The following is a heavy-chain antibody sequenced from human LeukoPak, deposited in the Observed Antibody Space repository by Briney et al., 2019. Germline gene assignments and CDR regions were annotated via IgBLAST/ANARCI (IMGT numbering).Heavy chain of an antibody. J-gene: IGHJ6*02. D-gene: IGHD4-17*01. CDR1: GFTFSDYA. CDR2: ITGSGSST. CDR3: VRETTPSGRYGELHV. Sequence: GGSLRLSCAASGFTFSDYAMTWVRQAPGKGLEWVSRITGSGSSTFYADSVKGRFTISRDNAKNSLYLQMNSLRAEDTAVYYCVRETTPSGRYGELHVWGQGTTVTVSS. V-gene: IGHV3-23*01.